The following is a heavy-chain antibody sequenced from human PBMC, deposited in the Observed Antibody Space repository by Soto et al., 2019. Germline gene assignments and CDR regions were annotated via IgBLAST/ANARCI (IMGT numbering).Heavy chain of an antibody. J-gene: IGHJ6*02. D-gene: IGHD3-3*01. CDR3: ASCERFPRVGVDYYALDV. V-gene: IGHV3-30*03. Sequence: QVHLVESGGGVVQPGGSLRLSCAASGFTINRNDMYWVRQAPGKGLEWVAVRSFAGTHQHYADSVKGRVTISRANSKNTMTLEMNSLRRDDTAVYYCASCERFPRVGVDYYALDVWGQGTTVIVSS. CDR1: GFTINRND. CDR2: RSFAGTHQ.